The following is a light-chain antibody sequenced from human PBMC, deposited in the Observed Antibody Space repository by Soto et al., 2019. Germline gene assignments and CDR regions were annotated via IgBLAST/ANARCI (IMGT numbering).Light chain of an antibody. Sequence: ENVLTQSPATLSVSPGEGATLSCRTSQIIGTNLALYQQKPGQAPRLLIYGAFIRAPGFPVRFRGTGSGSEFTLTISSLQSEDGALYYSQQYAKWQYTFGQGTKV. CDR3: QQYAKWQYT. V-gene: IGKV3-15*01. CDR2: GAF. CDR1: QIIGTN. J-gene: IGKJ2*01.